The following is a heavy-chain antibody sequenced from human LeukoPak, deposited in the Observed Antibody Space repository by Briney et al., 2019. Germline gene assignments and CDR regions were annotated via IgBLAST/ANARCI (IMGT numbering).Heavy chain of an antibody. D-gene: IGHD3-22*01. CDR3: ARDFGYYDSSDRYYYGMDF. J-gene: IGHJ6*02. CDR2: IYYSGST. Sequence: SETLSLTCTVSGGSISSYYWSWIRQPPGKGLEWIGYIYYSGSTNYNPSLKSRVTISVDTSKNQFSLKLSSVTAADTAVYYCARDFGYYDSSDRYYYGMDFWRQGTTVTVSS. CDR1: GGSISSYY. V-gene: IGHV4-59*01.